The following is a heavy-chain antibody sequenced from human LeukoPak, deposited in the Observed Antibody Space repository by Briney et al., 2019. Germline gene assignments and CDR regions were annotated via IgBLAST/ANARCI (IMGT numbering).Heavy chain of an antibody. J-gene: IGHJ6*03. CDR3: AKAQGTNSWYDYYYYMDV. CDR2: ISGNGGST. D-gene: IGHD6-13*01. Sequence: GGSLRLSCVASGFTFSSYAMSWVRQAPGKGLEWVSAISGNGGSTYYADSVKGRFTISRDNSKNTLYLQMNSLRAEDTAVYYCAKAQGTNSWYDYYYYMDVWGKGTPVTVSS. CDR1: GFTFSSYA. V-gene: IGHV3-23*01.